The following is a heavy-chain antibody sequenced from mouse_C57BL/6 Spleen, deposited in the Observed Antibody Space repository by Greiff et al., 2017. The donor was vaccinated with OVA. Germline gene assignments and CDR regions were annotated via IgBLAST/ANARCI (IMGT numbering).Heavy chain of an antibody. D-gene: IGHD2-3*01. J-gene: IGHJ2*01. CDR3: ARSGGYYAYYFDY. CDR1: GYTFTSYG. CDR2: IYPRSGNT. V-gene: IGHV1-81*01. Sequence: VQLQESGAELARPGASVKLSCKASGYTFTSYGISWVKQRTGQGLEWIGEIYPRSGNTYYNEKFKGKATLTADKSSSTAYMELRSLTSEDSAVYVCARSGGYYAYYFDYWGQGTTLTVSS.